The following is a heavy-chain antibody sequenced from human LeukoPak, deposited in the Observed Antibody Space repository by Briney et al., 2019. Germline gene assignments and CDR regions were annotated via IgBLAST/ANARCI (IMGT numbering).Heavy chain of an antibody. CDR2: MKHDGSED. CDR3: APGYSSGRDDRLDI. Sequence: PGGSLRLSCAASGFSCIRYYMSWVGHAPGKGVEWVASMKHDGSEDYFVGSVRGRFTISSDNARNSLYLQLNSVRGADTAVYYCAPGYSSGRDDRLDIRGQGTTVTVSS. V-gene: IGHV3-7*02. CDR1: GFSCIRYY. D-gene: IGHD3-22*01. J-gene: IGHJ3*02.